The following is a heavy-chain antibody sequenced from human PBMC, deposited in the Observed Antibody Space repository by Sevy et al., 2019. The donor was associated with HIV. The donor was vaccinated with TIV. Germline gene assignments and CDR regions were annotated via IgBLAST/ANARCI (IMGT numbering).Heavy chain of an antibody. CDR1: GFTVSSNY. Sequence: GGSLRLSCAASGFTVSSNYMSWVRQAPGKGLEWVSVIYSGGSTYYADSVKGRFTISRDNSKNTLYLQMNSLRAEDTAVYYCARVNCNGGSCYYYYGMDVWGQGTTVTVSS. V-gene: IGHV3-53*01. CDR2: IYSGGST. D-gene: IGHD2-15*01. J-gene: IGHJ6*02. CDR3: ARVNCNGGSCYYYYGMDV.